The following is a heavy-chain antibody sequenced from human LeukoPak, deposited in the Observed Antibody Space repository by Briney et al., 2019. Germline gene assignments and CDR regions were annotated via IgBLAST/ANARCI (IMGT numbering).Heavy chain of an antibody. CDR3: ASMTITLNYFAY. CDR2: IFYSGGT. Sequence: SETLSLTCTVSGGTICGSTYYSGWIRQPPGKGLDWTVGIFYSGGTYYNPSLKARITISVDTSKTQFSLKLSSVTAADTAVYYCASMTITLNYFAYWGEGTLVTASS. J-gene: IGHJ4*02. CDR1: GGTICGSTYY. V-gene: IGHV4-39*01. D-gene: IGHD4/OR15-4a*01.